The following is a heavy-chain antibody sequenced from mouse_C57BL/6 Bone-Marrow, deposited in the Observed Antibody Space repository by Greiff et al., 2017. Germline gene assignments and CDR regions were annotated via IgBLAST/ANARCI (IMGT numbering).Heavy chain of an antibody. D-gene: IGHD3-2*02. CDR1: GFSLTSYA. Sequence: VQLQQSGPGLVAPSQSLSITCTVSGFSLTSYAISWVRQPPGKGLEWLGVIWTGGGTNYNSALKSRMSISKDNSKGQVFLKMNCLQTEYTARYYCASQTAQADFDYWGQGTTLTVSS. J-gene: IGHJ2*01. CDR3: ASQTAQADFDY. V-gene: IGHV2-9-1*01. CDR2: IWTGGGT.